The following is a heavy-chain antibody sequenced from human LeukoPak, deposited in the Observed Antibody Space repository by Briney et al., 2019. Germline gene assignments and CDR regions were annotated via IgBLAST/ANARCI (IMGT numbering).Heavy chain of an antibody. J-gene: IGHJ5*02. CDR3: ARDWYSYAPHNWFDP. Sequence: GAAVKVSCKASGGTFSSYAISWVRQAPGQGLEWMGRIIPILGIANYAQKFQGRVTITADKSTSTAYMELSSLRSEDTAVYYCARDWYSYAPHNWFDPWGQGTLVTVSS. CDR2: IIPILGIA. D-gene: IGHD5-18*01. V-gene: IGHV1-69*04. CDR1: GGTFSSYA.